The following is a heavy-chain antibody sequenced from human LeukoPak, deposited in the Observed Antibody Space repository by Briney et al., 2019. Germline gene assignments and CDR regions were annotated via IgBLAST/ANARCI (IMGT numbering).Heavy chain of an antibody. J-gene: IGHJ4*02. Sequence: PSETLSLTCAVYGGSFSGYYWSWIRQPPGKGLEWIGEINHSGSTNYNPSLKSRVTISVDTSKNQFSLKLSSVTAADTAVYYCARLVLGNFDYWGQGTLVTVSS. CDR1: GGSFSGYY. D-gene: IGHD6-6*01. CDR3: ARLVLGNFDY. CDR2: INHSGST. V-gene: IGHV4-34*01.